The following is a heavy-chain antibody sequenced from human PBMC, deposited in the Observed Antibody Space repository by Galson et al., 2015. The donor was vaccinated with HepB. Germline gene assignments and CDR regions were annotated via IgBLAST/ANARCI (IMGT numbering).Heavy chain of an antibody. V-gene: IGHV3-15*07. J-gene: IGHJ4*02. Sequence: SLRLSCAASGFTFSNAWMNWVRQAPGKGLEWVGRIKSKTDGGTTDYAAPVEGRFTISRDDSKNTLYLQMNSLKTEDTAVYYCTTDDGWQQLVNPPGNFDYWGQGTLVTVSS. CDR1: GFTFSNAW. D-gene: IGHD6-13*01. CDR2: IKSKTDGGTT. CDR3: TTDDGWQQLVNPPGNFDY.